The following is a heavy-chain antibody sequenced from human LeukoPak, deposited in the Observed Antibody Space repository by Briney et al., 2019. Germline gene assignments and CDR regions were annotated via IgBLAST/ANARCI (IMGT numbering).Heavy chain of an antibody. V-gene: IGHV1-8*01. D-gene: IGHD6-13*01. J-gene: IGHJ5*02. CDR1: GYTFTSYD. CDR3: ARGRIAADWFDP. CDR2: MNPNSGNT. Sequence: ASVKVSCKASGYTFTSYDINWVRQATGQGLEWMGWMNPNSGNTGYAQKFQGRVTMTRNTSISKAYMELSSLRSEDTAVYYCARGRIAADWFDPWGQGTLVTASS.